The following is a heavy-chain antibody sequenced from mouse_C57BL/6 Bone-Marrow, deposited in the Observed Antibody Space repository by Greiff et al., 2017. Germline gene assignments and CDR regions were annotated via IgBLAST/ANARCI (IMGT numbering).Heavy chain of an antibody. D-gene: IGHD2-3*01. CDR3: DRLAGYYGAMDY. CDR1: GYTFTSYW. J-gene: IGHJ4*01. CDR2: IDPSDSYT. V-gene: IGHV1-50*01. Sequence: VQLQQPGAELVKPGASVKLSCKASGYTFTSYWMQWVKQRPGQGLEWIGKIDPSDSYTNYNQKFKGKATLTVDTSSSTAYMQLSSLTSEDSAVXCCDRLAGYYGAMDYWGQGTSGTVSS.